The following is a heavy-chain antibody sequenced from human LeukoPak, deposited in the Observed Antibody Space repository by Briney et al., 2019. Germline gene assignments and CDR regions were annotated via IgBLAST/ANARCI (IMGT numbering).Heavy chain of an antibody. D-gene: IGHD6-13*01. CDR2: INGDGSTT. J-gene: IGHJ5*02. CDR3: ARDTRIAAAGSS. CDR1: GFTFSSYW. Sequence: PGGSLRLSCAASGFTFSSYWMHWVRQAPGKGLVWVSRINGDGSTTRYADYVKGRFTISRDNAKNTLYLQMNSLRDEDTAVYYCARDTRIAAAGSSWGQGTLVTVSS. V-gene: IGHV3-74*01.